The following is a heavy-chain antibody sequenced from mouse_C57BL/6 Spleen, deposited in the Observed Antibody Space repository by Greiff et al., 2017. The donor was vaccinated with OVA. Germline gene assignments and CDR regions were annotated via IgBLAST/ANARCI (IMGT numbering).Heavy chain of an antibody. Sequence: EVQLQESGAELVRPGASVKLSCTASGFNIKDYYMHWVKQRPEQGLEWIGRIDPEDGDTESAPKFQGKATMTADTSSNTAYLQLSSLTSEDTAVYYCTAYYYGSSYGGFYAMDYWGQGTSVTVSS. V-gene: IGHV14-1*01. D-gene: IGHD1-1*01. CDR2: IDPEDGDT. CDR1: GFNIKDYY. CDR3: TAYYYGSSYGGFYAMDY. J-gene: IGHJ4*01.